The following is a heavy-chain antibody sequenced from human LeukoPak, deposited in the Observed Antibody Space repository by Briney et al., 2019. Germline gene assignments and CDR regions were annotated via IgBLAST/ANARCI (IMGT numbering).Heavy chain of an antibody. D-gene: IGHD6-19*01. CDR1: GYTFTSYG. V-gene: IGHV1-18*01. CDR2: ISAYNGNT. J-gene: IGHJ4*02. CDR3: ARGWGSGWPHCYFYY. Sequence: ASVKVSCKSSGYTFTSYGISWVRQAPGQGLEWMGWISAYNGNTNYAQKLQGRVTMTTDTSTSTAYMELRSLRSDDTAVYYCARGWGSGWPHCYFYYWGQGTLVTVSS.